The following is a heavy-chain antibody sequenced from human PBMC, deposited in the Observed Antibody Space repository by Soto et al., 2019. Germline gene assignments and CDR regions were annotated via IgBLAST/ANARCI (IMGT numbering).Heavy chain of an antibody. J-gene: IGHJ6*03. Sequence: ASVKVSCKASGYTFTGYYMHWVRQAPGQGLEWMGWINPNSGGTNYAQKFQGWVTMTRDTSMSTAYMELSRLRSDDTAVYYCARGHDGWLVPYYYMDVWGKGTTVTDSS. D-gene: IGHD6-19*01. CDR2: INPNSGGT. CDR1: GYTFTGYY. V-gene: IGHV1-2*04. CDR3: ARGHDGWLVPYYYMDV.